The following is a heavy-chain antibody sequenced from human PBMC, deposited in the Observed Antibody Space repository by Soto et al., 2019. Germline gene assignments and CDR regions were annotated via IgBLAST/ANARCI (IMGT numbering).Heavy chain of an antibody. J-gene: IGHJ2*01. CDR2: ISTSSETK. Sequence: EVQLVESGGGLVQPGGSLRLSCAASGFTFSSYTMNWVRQAPGKGLEWVSYISTSSETKYYADSVKGRFTISRDNARDSLYLQMNSLRDEDTAVYYCARSFTTVTAVWYFDLCGRGTLVTVSS. CDR3: ARSFTTVTAVWYFDL. CDR1: GFTFSSYT. V-gene: IGHV3-48*02. D-gene: IGHD4-17*01.